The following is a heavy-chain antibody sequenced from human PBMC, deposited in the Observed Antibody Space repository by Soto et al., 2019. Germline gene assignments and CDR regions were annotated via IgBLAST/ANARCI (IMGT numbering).Heavy chain of an antibody. Sequence: GASVEASSEASGVTHTSCYRQWVRQAPGQGLEWLGWINPNNGDTNYAQKFRGRVTMTRDTSNNTVYMELTRLTSDDTAVYFCARMVVPTTYFDSWGQGTPVTVSS. J-gene: IGHJ4*02. D-gene: IGHD3-22*01. CDR1: GVTHTSCY. V-gene: IGHV1-2*02. CDR2: INPNNGDT. CDR3: ARMVVPTTYFDS.